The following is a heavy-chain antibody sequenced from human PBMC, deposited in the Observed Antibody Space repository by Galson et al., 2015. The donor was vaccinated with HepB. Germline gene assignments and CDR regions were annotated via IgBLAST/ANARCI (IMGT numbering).Heavy chain of an antibody. Sequence: SLRLSCAASGFTFSSYGMHWVRQAPGKGLEWVAVISYDGSNKYYADSVKGRFTISRDNSKNTLYLQMNSLRAEDTAVYYCAKERRAAGAYYFDYWGQGTLVTV. CDR3: AKERRAAGAYYFDY. D-gene: IGHD1-26*01. V-gene: IGHV3-30*18. CDR2: ISYDGSNK. J-gene: IGHJ4*02. CDR1: GFTFSSYG.